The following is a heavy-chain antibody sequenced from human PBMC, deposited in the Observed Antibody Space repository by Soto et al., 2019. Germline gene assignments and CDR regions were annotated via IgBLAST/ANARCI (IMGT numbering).Heavy chain of an antibody. Sequence: SETLSLTCAVSGGSISSSNWWSWVRQPPGKGLEWIGEIYHSGSTNYNPSLKSRVTISVDKSKNQFSLKLSSVTAADTAVYYCARVKGSGWYAFDYWGQGTLVTVSS. D-gene: IGHD6-19*01. CDR2: IYHSGST. J-gene: IGHJ4*02. CDR3: ARVKGSGWYAFDY. CDR1: GGSISSSNW. V-gene: IGHV4-4*02.